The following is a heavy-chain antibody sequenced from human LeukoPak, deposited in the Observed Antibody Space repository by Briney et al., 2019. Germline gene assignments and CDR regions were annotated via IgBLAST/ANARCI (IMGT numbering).Heavy chain of an antibody. CDR2: IYMDGTT. J-gene: IGHJ4*02. CDR3: AASTSAYSPYYFDY. V-gene: IGHV3-53*01. D-gene: IGHD2-21*01. Sequence: GGSLRLSCAASGFIVNTYYMNWVRQTPGKGPQWVSVIYMDGTTFYAHSVKGRFTISRDNSKNTLYLQMNSLRAEDTAIYYCAASTSAYSPYYFDYWGQGALVTVSS. CDR1: GFIVNTYY.